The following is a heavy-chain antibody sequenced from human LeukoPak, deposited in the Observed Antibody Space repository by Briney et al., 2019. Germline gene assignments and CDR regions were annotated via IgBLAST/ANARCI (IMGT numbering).Heavy chain of an antibody. V-gene: IGHV4-61*02. J-gene: IGHJ3*02. Sequence: SETLSLTCTVSGGSISSSNYYWSWIRQPAGKGLEWIGRIYTSGSTNYNPSLKSRVTMSVDTSKNQFSLKLSSVTAADTAVYYCARGSYSGYDGRAFDIWGQGTMVTVSS. D-gene: IGHD5-12*01. CDR3: ARGSYSGYDGRAFDI. CDR1: GGSISSSNYY. CDR2: IYTSGST.